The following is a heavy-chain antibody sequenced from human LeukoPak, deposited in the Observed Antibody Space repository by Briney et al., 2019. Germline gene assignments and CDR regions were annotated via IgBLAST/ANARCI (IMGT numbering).Heavy chain of an antibody. V-gene: IGHV4-39*01. CDR3: ARLWSTDCSGGSCPHQPNY. J-gene: IGHJ4*02. CDR1: GGSVSSSSYH. CDR2: VFYSGST. D-gene: IGHD2-15*01. Sequence: SETLSLTCTVSGGSVSSSSYHWGWIRQPPGKGLEWIGSVFYSGSTYYNPSLKSRVTMSVDTSKNQFSLKLSSVIAADTAVYYCARLWSTDCSGGSCPHQPNYWGQGTLSPSPQ.